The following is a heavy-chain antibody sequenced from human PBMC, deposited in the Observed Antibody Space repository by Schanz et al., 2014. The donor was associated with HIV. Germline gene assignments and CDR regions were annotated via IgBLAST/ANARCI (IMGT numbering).Heavy chain of an antibody. D-gene: IGHD1-26*01. J-gene: IGHJ3*02. CDR2: VNPNSGNT. CDR1: GYTFTSYD. Sequence: QVHLVQSGAEVKKPGASVKVSCKASGYTFTSYDINWVRQATGQGLEWMGWVNPNSGNTGFAQKFQGRVTMTRNTSINTAYMEVSGLKSEDTAVYYCARRALLKWELRYAFDIWGQGTMVTVSS. CDR3: ARRALLKWELRYAFDI. V-gene: IGHV1-8*01.